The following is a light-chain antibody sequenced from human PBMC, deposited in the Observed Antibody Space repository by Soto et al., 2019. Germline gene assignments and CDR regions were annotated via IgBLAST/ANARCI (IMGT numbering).Light chain of an antibody. Sequence: SYELTQPPSVSVAPGQTARVTCGGNNIGSKSVHWYQHKPGQAPVLVVYDDSDRPSGIPERFPGSNSRNTATLTISRVEAGDEADYYCQVWDSSSDHPGVFGGGTKLTVL. CDR2: DDS. J-gene: IGLJ3*02. V-gene: IGLV3-21*02. CDR3: QVWDSSSDHPGV. CDR1: NIGSKS.